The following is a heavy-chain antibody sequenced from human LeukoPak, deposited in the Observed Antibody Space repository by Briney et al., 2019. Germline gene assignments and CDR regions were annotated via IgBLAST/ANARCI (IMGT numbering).Heavy chain of an antibody. V-gene: IGHV3-48*03. Sequence: PGGSLRLSCAASGFTFSSYEMNWVRQAPGKGLEWVSYISSSGSTKYYADSVKGRFTISRDNAKNSLYLQMNSLKTEDTAVYYCGIRGDYDSSGYNDYWGQGTLVTVSS. J-gene: IGHJ4*02. D-gene: IGHD3-22*01. CDR2: ISSSGSTK. CDR3: GIRGDYDSSGYNDY. CDR1: GFTFSSYE.